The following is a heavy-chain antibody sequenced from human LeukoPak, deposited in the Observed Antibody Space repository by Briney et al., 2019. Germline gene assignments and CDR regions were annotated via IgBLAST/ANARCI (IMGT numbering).Heavy chain of an antibody. CDR1: GGSISSYY. Sequence: PSETLSLTCTVSGGSISSYYWSWVRQPAGKGLEWIGRIYTSGTTSYNPSLKSRVTMSVDTSKNQFSLRLSPVTAADTAVYYCAMLSSGTTIDYWGQGTLVTVSS. V-gene: IGHV4-4*07. J-gene: IGHJ4*02. CDR2: IYTSGTT. CDR3: AMLSSGTTIDY. D-gene: IGHD3-10*01.